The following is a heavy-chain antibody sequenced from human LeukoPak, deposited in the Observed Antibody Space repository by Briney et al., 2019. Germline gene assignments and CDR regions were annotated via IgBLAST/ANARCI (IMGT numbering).Heavy chain of an antibody. D-gene: IGHD3-10*01. V-gene: IGHV4-59*01. Sequence: SETLSLTCTVSGGSISSYYWSWIRQPPGKGLEWIGYIYYSGSTNYNPSLKSRVTISVDTSKNQFSLKLSSVTAADTAVYCCARLNMVRGTNWFDPWGQGTLVTVSS. CDR1: GGSISSYY. CDR2: IYYSGST. J-gene: IGHJ5*02. CDR3: ARLNMVRGTNWFDP.